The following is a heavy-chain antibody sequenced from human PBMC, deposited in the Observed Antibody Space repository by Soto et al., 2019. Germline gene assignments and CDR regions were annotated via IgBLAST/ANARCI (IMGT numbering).Heavy chain of an antibody. D-gene: IGHD2-2*01. V-gene: IGHV4-34*01. CDR1: GGSFSGYY. CDR3: ARIQPVSSRPRYYMDV. Sequence: SETLSLTCAVYGGSFSGYYWSWIRQPPGKGLEWIGEINHSGSTNYNPSLKSRVTISVDTSKNQFSLKLSSVTAADTAVYYCARIQPVSSRPRYYMDVWGKGTTVTVSS. CDR2: INHSGST. J-gene: IGHJ6*03.